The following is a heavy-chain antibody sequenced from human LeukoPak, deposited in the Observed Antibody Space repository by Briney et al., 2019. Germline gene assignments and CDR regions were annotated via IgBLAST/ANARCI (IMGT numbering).Heavy chain of an antibody. CDR2: ISASGANT. Sequence: PGGSLRLSCAASGFTVSTYTMSWVRQAPGKGLEWVSTISASGANTYYADSVKGRFTISRDNSKNTLYLQMNSLRAEDTAIYYCANAYGDYAYWGQGTLVTVSS. J-gene: IGHJ4*02. CDR3: ANAYGDYAY. D-gene: IGHD4-17*01. V-gene: IGHV3-23*01. CDR1: GFTVSTYT.